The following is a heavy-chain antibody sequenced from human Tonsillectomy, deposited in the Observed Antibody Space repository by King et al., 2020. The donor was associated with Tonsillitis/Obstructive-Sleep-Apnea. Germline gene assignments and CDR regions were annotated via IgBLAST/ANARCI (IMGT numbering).Heavy chain of an antibody. V-gene: IGHV3-15*07. CDR2: IKSKTDGGTT. Sequence: DVQLVESGGGLVKPGGSLRLSCAASGFTFSNAWMNWVRQAPGKGLEWVGRIKSKTDGGTTDYAAPVKGRFTISRDDSKNTLYLQMNSLKTEDTAVYYCPTDHITMIVVVIKRPLSYWGQGTLVTVSS. CDR1: GFTFSNAW. D-gene: IGHD3-22*01. J-gene: IGHJ4*02. CDR3: PTDHITMIVVVIKRPLSY.